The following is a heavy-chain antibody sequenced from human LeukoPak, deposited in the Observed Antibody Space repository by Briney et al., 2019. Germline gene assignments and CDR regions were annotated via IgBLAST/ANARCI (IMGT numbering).Heavy chain of an antibody. J-gene: IGHJ4*02. CDR2: INPNSGDT. CDR3: ARVRYRLAETYIDY. Sequence: ASVKVSCRASGYIFTGYYMHWARQAPGQGLEWMGWINPNSGDTNYAQKFQGRVTMTRDTSISTAYMELSRLRSDDTAVYYCARVRYRLAETYIDYWGQGTLVTVSS. CDR1: GYIFTGYY. V-gene: IGHV1-2*02. D-gene: IGHD3-16*01.